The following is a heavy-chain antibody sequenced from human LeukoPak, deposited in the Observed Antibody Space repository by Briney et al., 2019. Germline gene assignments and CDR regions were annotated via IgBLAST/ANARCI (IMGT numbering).Heavy chain of an antibody. D-gene: IGHD5-18*01. Sequence: GGSLRLSCAASGFTFSSYAMSWVRQAPGKGLEYVSAISSNGGSTYYANSVKGRFTISRDNSKNTLYLQMGSLRAEDMAVYYCARDGRGYSYGAIDYWGQGTLVTVSS. V-gene: IGHV3-64*01. CDR3: ARDGRGYSYGAIDY. CDR2: ISSNGGST. J-gene: IGHJ4*02. CDR1: GFTFSSYA.